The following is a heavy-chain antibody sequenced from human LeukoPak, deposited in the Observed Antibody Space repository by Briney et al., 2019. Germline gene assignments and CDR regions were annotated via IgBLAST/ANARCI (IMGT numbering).Heavy chain of an antibody. CDR3: ARDQTNTTCYDY. V-gene: IGHV4-59*01. CDR2: IYYSGST. D-gene: IGHD2-2*01. Sequence: PSETLSLTCTVSGGSISGYYWSWIRQAPGKGLEWIGYIYYSGSTDYNPSLKSRVTISVDTSENQFSPRLSSVTAADTAIYYCARDQTNTTCYDYWGRGTLVTVSS. J-gene: IGHJ4*02. CDR1: GGSISGYY.